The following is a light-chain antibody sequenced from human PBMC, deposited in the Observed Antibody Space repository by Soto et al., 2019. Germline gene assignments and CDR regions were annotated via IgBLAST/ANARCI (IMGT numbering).Light chain of an antibody. J-gene: IGLJ2*01. CDR1: RGHSSYA. V-gene: IGLV4-69*01. Sequence: QLVLTQSPSASASLGASVKLTCTLSRGHSSYAIAWHQQLPEKGPRYLMKVNRDGSHIKGDGIPDRFSGSSSGAERYLTISSLQSADEADYYCQTWGTGIVVFGGGTKLTVL. CDR3: QTWGTGIVV. CDR2: VNRDGSH.